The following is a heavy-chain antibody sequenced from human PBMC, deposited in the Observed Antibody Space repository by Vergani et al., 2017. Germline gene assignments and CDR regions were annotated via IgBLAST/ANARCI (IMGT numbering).Heavy chain of an antibody. CDR2: IWYDGSNK. D-gene: IGHD3-16*02. V-gene: IGHV3-33*06. J-gene: IGHJ6*03. CDR1: GFTFSSYG. CDR3: AKETTITFGGVIVDYYMDV. Sequence: QVQLVESGGGVVQPGRSLRLSCAASGFTFSSYGMHWVRQAPGKGLEWVAVIWYDGSNKYYADSVKGRFTISRDNSKNTLYLQMNSLRAEDTAVYYCAKETTITFGGVIVDYYMDVWGKGTTVTVSS.